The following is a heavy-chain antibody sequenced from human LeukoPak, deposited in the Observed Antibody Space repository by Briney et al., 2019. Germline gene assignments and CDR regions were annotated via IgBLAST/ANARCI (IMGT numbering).Heavy chain of an antibody. Sequence: PSQTLSLTCTVSGGSISSGGYYWSWIHQHPGKGLEWIGYIYYSGSTYYNPSLKSRVTISVDTSKNQFSLKLSSVTAADTAVYYCARLPAPGYYDSSGYYRGVAFDIWGQGTMVTVSS. CDR2: IYYSGST. CDR1: GGSISSGGYY. CDR3: ARLPAPGYYDSSGYYRGVAFDI. V-gene: IGHV4-31*03. J-gene: IGHJ3*02. D-gene: IGHD3-22*01.